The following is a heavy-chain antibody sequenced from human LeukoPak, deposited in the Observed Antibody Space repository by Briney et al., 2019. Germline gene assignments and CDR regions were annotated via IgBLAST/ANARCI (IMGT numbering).Heavy chain of an antibody. Sequence: GGPLRLSCAASGFTVSSNYMSWVRQAPGKGLEWVAIIYSGGSTYYADSVKGRFTISRDNSKTTLYLQMNSLRAEDTAVYYCARDRDMASEGLDVWGQGTTVTVSS. CDR1: GFTVSSNY. CDR3: ARDRDMASEGLDV. D-gene: IGHD2-21*02. V-gene: IGHV3-66*01. J-gene: IGHJ6*02. CDR2: IYSGGST.